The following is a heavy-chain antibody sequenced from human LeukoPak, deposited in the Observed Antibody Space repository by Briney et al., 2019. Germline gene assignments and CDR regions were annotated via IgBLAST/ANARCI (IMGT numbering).Heavy chain of an antibody. CDR2: IYHSGST. CDR1: GGSISSSNW. CDR3: ARDRYYYDTSGMAFDI. D-gene: IGHD3-22*01. Sequence: SETLSLTCAVSGGSISSSNWWSWVRQPPGKGLEWIGEIYHSGSTNYNPSLKSRVTISVDKSKNQFSLKLSSVTAADTAVSYCARDRYYYDTSGMAFDIWGQGTMVTVSS. J-gene: IGHJ3*02. V-gene: IGHV4-4*02.